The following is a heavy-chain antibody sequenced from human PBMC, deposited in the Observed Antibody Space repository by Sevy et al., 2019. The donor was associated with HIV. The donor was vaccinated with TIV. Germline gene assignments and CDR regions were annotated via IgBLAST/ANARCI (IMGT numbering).Heavy chain of an antibody. Sequence: GGSLRLSCAASGFTFSSYAMSWVRQAPGKGLEWVSAISGSGGSTYYADSVKGRFTISRDNSKNTLYLQMNSLRAKDRAVYYCAKRTTQLVDYWGQGTLVTVSS. CDR3: AKRTTQLVDY. CDR1: GFTFSSYA. CDR2: ISGSGGST. D-gene: IGHD6-6*01. V-gene: IGHV3-23*01. J-gene: IGHJ4*02.